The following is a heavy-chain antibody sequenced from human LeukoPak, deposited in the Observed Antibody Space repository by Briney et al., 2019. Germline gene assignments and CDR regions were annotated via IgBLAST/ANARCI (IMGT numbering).Heavy chain of an antibody. CDR3: ARRMATVVKGGDAFDI. Sequence: GGSLRLSCAASGFTFSNYAMSWVRQAPGKGLEWVSSISGTGGSTYYADSVKGRFTISRDNSNNTLFLQMNSLRAEDTAVYYCARRMATVVKGGDAFDIWGQGTMVTVSS. CDR2: ISGTGGST. D-gene: IGHD4-23*01. CDR1: GFTFSNYA. J-gene: IGHJ3*02. V-gene: IGHV3-23*01.